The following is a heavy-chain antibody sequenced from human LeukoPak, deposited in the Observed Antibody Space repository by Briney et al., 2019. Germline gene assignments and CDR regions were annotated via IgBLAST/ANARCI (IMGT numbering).Heavy chain of an antibody. CDR1: RFTFTNYD. J-gene: IGHJ4*02. V-gene: IGHV3-23*01. D-gene: IGHD2-15*01. CDR2: ISGSGGRT. CDR3: SSGGGMGCPFDY. Sequence: GGSLTHSCAVSRFTFTNYDLSWVRQAPGKGLEWVSSISGSGGRTYYAYSPKVLFTITRDTSKNTVHLQINSLTVDDAAIYDCSSGGGMGCPFDYWGQGILVTVSS.